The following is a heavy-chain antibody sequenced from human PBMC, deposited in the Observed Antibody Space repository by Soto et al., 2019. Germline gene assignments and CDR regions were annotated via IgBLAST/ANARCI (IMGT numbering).Heavy chain of an antibody. D-gene: IGHD3-9*01. Sequence: ESGGGLVQPGGALRLSCAASGFTFSIYWMTWVRQAPGKGLEWVANIKQDGSEKHYVDSVKGRFSISSDNAKNSLFLQMNILRAEGAAVYYCAIERLHHYDFLTGCYRAFPHYYGMDVCGQGTTVTVAS. CDR2: IKQDGSEK. V-gene: IGHV3-7*01. CDR3: AIERLHHYDFLTGCYRAFPHYYGMDV. J-gene: IGHJ6*02. CDR1: GFTFSIYW.